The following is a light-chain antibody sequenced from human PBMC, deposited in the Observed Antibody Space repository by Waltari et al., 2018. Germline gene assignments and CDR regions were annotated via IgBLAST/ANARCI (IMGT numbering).Light chain of an antibody. J-gene: IGKJ1*01. V-gene: IGKV3-20*01. Sequence: EIVLTQSPGTLSLSPGERATLSCRASQSISRYLAWYQKNPGQARRPLIYAASSRPTGIPDRCSGSGSGTDFSLTVRRLEPEDVAVYYCQNHERLPAMFDQGTKVEIK. CDR2: AAS. CDR1: QSISRY. CDR3: QNHERLPAM.